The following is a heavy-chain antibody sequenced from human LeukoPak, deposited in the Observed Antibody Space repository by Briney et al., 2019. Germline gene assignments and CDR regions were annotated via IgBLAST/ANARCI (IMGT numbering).Heavy chain of an antibody. Sequence: GGSLRLSCAASGFTFSSYEMNWVRQAPGKGLEWVSYISSRGSTIYYADSVKGRFTISRDNAKNSLYLQMNSLRAEDTAVYYCARAQVAATNPTGRAFDIWGQGTMVTVSS. J-gene: IGHJ3*02. V-gene: IGHV3-48*03. CDR1: GFTFSSYE. CDR3: ARAQVAATNPTGRAFDI. CDR2: ISSRGSTI. D-gene: IGHD2-15*01.